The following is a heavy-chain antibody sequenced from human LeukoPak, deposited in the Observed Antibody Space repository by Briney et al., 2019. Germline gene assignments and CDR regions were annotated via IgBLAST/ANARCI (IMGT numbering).Heavy chain of an antibody. CDR1: GGSISSSSYY. J-gene: IGHJ4*02. CDR2: IYYSGST. V-gene: IGHV4-39*07. Sequence: PSETLSLTCTVSGGSISSSSYYWGWNRQPPGKGLEWIVSIYYSGSTYYNPSLKSRVTISVDTSKNQFSLKLSSVTAADTAVYYCARVTIAAHFDYWGQGTLVTVSS. D-gene: IGHD3-3*01. CDR3: ARVTIAAHFDY.